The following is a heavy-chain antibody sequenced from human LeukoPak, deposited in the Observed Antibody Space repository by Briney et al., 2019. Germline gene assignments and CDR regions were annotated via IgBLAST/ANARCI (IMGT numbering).Heavy chain of an antibody. J-gene: IGHJ3*02. CDR3: AREFADSSGYSCYPPWAINI. CDR1: GYSFTVYY. CDR2: IIPNIGGT. D-gene: IGHD3-22*01. Sequence: GSLKDSSKPSGYSFTVYYMHCVRHAPRQGLWWMGWIIPNIGGTNYTQTLQGRVTMTTDTSTSTPYIELWSLRSDDTAVYYCAREFADSSGYSCYPPWAINIWGQGTMVTVSS. V-gene: IGHV1-2*02.